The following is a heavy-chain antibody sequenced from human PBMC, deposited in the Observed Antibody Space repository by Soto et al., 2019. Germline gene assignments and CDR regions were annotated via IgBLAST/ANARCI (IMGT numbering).Heavy chain of an antibody. V-gene: IGHV4-59*11. CDR3: AKGGSSTFDP. J-gene: IGHJ5*02. CDR1: GGSLISHY. CDR2: IYYTGST. Sequence: QVQLQESGPGLVKPSETLSLTCTVSGGSLISHYWSWIRQPPGKGLEWIGYIYYTGSTNYHPSLRSRVTISVDTSKNQFSLKMRSVTVADTAVYYCAKGGSSTFDPWGQGTLVTVSS. D-gene: IGHD6-13*01.